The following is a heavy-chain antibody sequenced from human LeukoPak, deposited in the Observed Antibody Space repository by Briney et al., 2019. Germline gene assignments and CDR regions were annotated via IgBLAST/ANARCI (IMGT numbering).Heavy chain of an antibody. CDR1: GGAFSSYA. J-gene: IGHJ5*02. V-gene: IGHV1-69*05. Sequence: RASVKVSCKASGGAFSSYAISWVRQAPGQGLGWMGGFIPIFGTANYAQKVQGRVTITTDESTSTAYMELSSLRSEDTAVYYCARDNMNYDILTGYLNWFDPWGQGTLVTVSS. D-gene: IGHD3-9*01. CDR3: ARDNMNYDILTGYLNWFDP. CDR2: FIPIFGTA.